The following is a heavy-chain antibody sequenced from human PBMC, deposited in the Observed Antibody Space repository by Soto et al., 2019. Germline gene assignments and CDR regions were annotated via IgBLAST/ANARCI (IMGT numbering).Heavy chain of an antibody. CDR3: AHRPIVGAAI. V-gene: IGHV4-4*02. J-gene: IGHJ4*02. CDR2: IFHSGST. Sequence: PWETLSLTCAVFGGSISNSNWWPWVRQPPGKGLDWIGEIFHSGSTNYNSSLMGRVTISVDKANNQFSLKLSSVTAADTAVYYCAHRPIVGAAIWGQGTLVTVSS. D-gene: IGHD1-26*01. CDR1: GGSISNSNW.